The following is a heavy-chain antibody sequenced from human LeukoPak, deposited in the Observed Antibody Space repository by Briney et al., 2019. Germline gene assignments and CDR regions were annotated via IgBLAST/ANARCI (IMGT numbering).Heavy chain of an antibody. J-gene: IGHJ5*02. V-gene: IGHV1-69*13. CDR1: GGTFSSYA. CDR3: ARSTPGIAAAELRFDP. CDR2: IIPIFGTA. Sequence: SVKVSCKASGGTFSSYAISWVRQAPGQGLEWMGGIIPIFGTANYAQKFQGRVTITADESTSTAYMELSSLRSEDTAVYYCARSTPGIAAAELRFDPWGQGTLVTVSS. D-gene: IGHD6-13*01.